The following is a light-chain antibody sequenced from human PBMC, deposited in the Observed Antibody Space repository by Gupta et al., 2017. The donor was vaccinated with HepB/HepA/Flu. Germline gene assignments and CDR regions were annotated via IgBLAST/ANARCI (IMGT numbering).Light chain of an antibody. V-gene: IGLV3-1*01. Sequence: SYDLIQPPPVSVSPGQTASITCSGDKLGDKYASWYQQKPGQSPVLVMYQDSKRPSGIPERFSGSNSGNTATLTISGTQAMDEADYYCQAWDSIVVFGGGTKLTVL. CDR3: QAWDSIVV. CDR1: KLGDKY. CDR2: QDS. J-gene: IGLJ2*01.